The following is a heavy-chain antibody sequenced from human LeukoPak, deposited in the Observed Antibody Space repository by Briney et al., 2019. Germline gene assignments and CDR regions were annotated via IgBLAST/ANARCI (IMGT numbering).Heavy chain of an antibody. J-gene: IGHJ4*02. Sequence: NPGGSLRLSCAASGFTFSSYSMNWVRQAPGKGQEWVSSISSNSSYIYYADSVKGRFTISRDNAKNSLYLQMNSLRAEDTAVYYCARGFEYSSSDLLGGQGTLVTVSS. V-gene: IGHV3-21*01. CDR1: GFTFSSYS. CDR2: ISSNSSYI. D-gene: IGHD6-6*01. CDR3: ARGFEYSSSDLL.